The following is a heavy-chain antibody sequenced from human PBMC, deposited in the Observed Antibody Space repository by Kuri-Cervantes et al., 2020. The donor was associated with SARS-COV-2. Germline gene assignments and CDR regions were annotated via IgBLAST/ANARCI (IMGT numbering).Heavy chain of an antibody. Sequence: SETLSLTCTVSGGSISSSSYYWGWIRQPPGKGLEWIGSIYYSGSTYYNPSLKGRVTIPVDTSKNQFSLKLSSVTAADTAVYYCARHPPEYYSLYYFDYWGQETLVTVSS. CDR1: GGSISSSSYY. D-gene: IGHD3-10*01. CDR2: IYYSGST. V-gene: IGHV4-39*01. J-gene: IGHJ4*02. CDR3: ARHPPEYYSLYYFDY.